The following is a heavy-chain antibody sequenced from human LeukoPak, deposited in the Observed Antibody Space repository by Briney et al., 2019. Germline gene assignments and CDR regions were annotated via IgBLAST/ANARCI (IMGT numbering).Heavy chain of an antibody. CDR3: ARHVHQQTNTRDSYYMDV. D-gene: IGHD2-2*01. CDR2: INHSGST. Sequence: SETLSLTCAVYGGSFSGYYWSWIRQPPGKGLEWIGEINHSGSTNYNPSLKSRVTISVDTSKNQFSLKLSSVTAADTAVYYCARHVHQQTNTRDSYYMDVWGKGTTVTVSS. CDR1: GGSFSGYY. J-gene: IGHJ6*03. V-gene: IGHV4-34*01.